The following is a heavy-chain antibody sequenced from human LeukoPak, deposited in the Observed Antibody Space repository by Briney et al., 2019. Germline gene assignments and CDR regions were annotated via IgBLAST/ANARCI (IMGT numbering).Heavy chain of an antibody. D-gene: IGHD5-18*01. Sequence: GGSLRLSCEASGFTFSAYWMSWVRQAPGKGLEWVANIKEDESQKYYVDSVKGRFTVSRDNAKNSLYLQMNSLRAEDAAVYYCARDGGPFGYSYGYAGYWGQGTLVTVSS. CDR2: IKEDESQK. V-gene: IGHV3-7*01. J-gene: IGHJ4*02. CDR3: ARDGGPFGYSYGYAGY. CDR1: GFTFSAYW.